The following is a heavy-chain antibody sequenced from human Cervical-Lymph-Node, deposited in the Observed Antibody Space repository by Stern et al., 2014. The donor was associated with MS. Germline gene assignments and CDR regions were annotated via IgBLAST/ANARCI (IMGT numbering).Heavy chain of an antibody. J-gene: IGHJ5*01. V-gene: IGHV3-7*01. D-gene: IGHD6-19*01. CDR1: GSTFSTSW. CDR2: IKRDGSET. Sequence: EVQLVQSGGGLVQPGGPQRLSCVASGSTFSTSWMSWVRQAPGKGLEWVANIKRDGSETYYLDSVKGRFTISRDNAKSSLYLEMNSLRAEDKAVYYCTRFLQSGWSDLFDSWGRGTLVTVSS. CDR3: TRFLQSGWSDLFDS.